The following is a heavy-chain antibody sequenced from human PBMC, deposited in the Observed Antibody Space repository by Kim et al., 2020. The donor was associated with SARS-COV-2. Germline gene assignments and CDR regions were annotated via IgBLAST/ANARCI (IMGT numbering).Heavy chain of an antibody. J-gene: IGHJ3*02. V-gene: IGHV3-7*03. CDR2: IKQDGTRE. CDR1: GFPFAGFSFGSYW. CDR3: ARTVAGRIDDFDI. D-gene: IGHD6-19*01. Sequence: GGSLRLSCVASGFPFAGFSFGSYWMSWVRPAPGKGLEWVANIKQDGTREYYVESMKGRFTISRDNAQNSLYLEMTSLGADDTAVYYCARTVAGRIDDFDIWGQGTMVTVSP.